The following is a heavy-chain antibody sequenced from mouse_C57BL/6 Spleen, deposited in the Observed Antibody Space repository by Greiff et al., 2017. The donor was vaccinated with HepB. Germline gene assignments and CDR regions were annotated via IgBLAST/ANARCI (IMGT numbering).Heavy chain of an antibody. D-gene: IGHD1-1*01. J-gene: IGHJ3*01. Sequence: VQLQQSGPELVKPGASVKISCKASGYTFTDYYMNWVKQSHGKSLEWIGDINPNNGGTSYNQKFKGKATLTVDKSSSTAYMELRSLTSEDSAVYYCARSHYGSSEDRFAHWGQGTLVTVSA. CDR3: ARSHYGSSEDRFAH. CDR1: GYTFTDYY. CDR2: INPNNGGT. V-gene: IGHV1-26*01.